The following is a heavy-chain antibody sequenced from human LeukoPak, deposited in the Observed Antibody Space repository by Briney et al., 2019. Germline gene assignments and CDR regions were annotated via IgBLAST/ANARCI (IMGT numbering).Heavy chain of an antibody. CDR3: AKVGLRLGGDY. V-gene: IGHV3-23*01. J-gene: IGHJ4*02. CDR2: ISGSSGST. D-gene: IGHD3-16*01. Sequence: PGGSLRLSCAASGFTFSSYAMSWVRQAPGEGLVWVSTISGSSGSTYYADSVKGRFTISRGNSKNTLYLQMNSLRAEDTAVYYCAKVGLRLGGDYWGQGTLVTVSS. CDR1: GFTFSSYA.